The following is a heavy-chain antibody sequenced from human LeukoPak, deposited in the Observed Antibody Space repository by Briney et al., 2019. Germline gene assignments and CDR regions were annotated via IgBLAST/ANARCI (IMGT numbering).Heavy chain of an antibody. CDR1: GFTFSSYW. D-gene: IGHD3-3*01. J-gene: IGHJ4*02. V-gene: IGHV3-7*01. CDR2: IKQDGSEK. CDR3: ARETPPRPVYYDFWSGYDYYFDY. Sequence: GGSLRLSCAASGFTFSSYWMSWVRQAPGKGLEWVANIKQDGSEKYYVDSVKGRFTISRDNAKNSLYLQTNSLRAEDTAVYYCARETPPRPVYYDFWSGYDYYFDYWGQGTLVTVSS.